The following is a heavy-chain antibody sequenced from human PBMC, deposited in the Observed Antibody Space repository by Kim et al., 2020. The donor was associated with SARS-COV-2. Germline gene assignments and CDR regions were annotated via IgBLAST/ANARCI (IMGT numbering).Heavy chain of an antibody. Sequence: GGSLRLSCAASGFTFNNYAMTWVRQAPGKELEWVSVINGGCNTTCYADSVRGRFTISRDNSKNSLCLQMNSLRAEDTATYYCARGSPSSGVDYGLAVSG. CDR3: ARGSPSSGVDYGLAV. D-gene: IGHD2-8*01. CDR1: GFTFNNYA. V-gene: IGHV3-23*01. J-gene: IGHJ6*01. CDR2: INGGCNTT.